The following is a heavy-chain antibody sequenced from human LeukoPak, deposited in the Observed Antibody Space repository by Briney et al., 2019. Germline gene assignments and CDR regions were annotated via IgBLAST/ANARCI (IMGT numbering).Heavy chain of an antibody. CDR1: GFTFSSYA. V-gene: IGHV3-23*01. CDR3: AKDHPIITIAQGMDV. D-gene: IGHD3-9*01. Sequence: PGGSLRLSCAASGFTFSSYAMSWVRQAPGKGLEWVSAISASGGSTYYADSVKGRFTISRDNSKNTLWLQIDSLRAEDTAVYYCAKDHPIITIAQGMDVWGQGTTVTVSS. J-gene: IGHJ6*02. CDR2: ISASGGST.